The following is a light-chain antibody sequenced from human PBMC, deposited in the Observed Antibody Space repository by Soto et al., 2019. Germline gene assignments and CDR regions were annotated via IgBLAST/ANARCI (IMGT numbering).Light chain of an antibody. CDR3: QQYGISPFT. Sequence: EIVLTQSPGTLSLSPGERVTLSCRASESVSSNFLAWYQQKPGQAPRLLIYGASSRAAGIPDRFSGSGSGTDFTLTINRVEPEDFALYYCQQYGISPFTFGGGTKVEI. CDR1: ESVSSNF. V-gene: IGKV3-20*01. J-gene: IGKJ4*01. CDR2: GAS.